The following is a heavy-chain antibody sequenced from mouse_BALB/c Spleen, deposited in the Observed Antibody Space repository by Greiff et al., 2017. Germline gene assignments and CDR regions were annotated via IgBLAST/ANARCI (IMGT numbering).Heavy chain of an antibody. CDR1: GFSLTSYG. CDR2: IWAGGST. J-gene: IGHJ3*01. Sequence: VKLQESGPGLVAPSQSLSITCTVSGFSLTSYGVHWVRQPPGKGLEWLGVIWAGGSTNYNSALMSRLSISKDNSKSQVFLKMNSLQTDDTAMYYCARGEWVAYWGQGTLVTVSA. V-gene: IGHV2-9*02. CDR3: ARGEWVAY.